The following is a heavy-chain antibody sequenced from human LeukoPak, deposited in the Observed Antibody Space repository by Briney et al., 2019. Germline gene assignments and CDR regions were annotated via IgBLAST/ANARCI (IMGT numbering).Heavy chain of an antibody. CDR1: GFLFRSFE. CDR2: ISSGATTM. D-gene: IGHD6-19*01. Sequence: GGSLRLSCSAPGFLFRSFEMHWVHQAPGEGVEWVPYISSGATTMYYADSVKGRFTISRDDAKNSLFLQMNSLRAEDTAVYYCALLAVASDFDYWGQGALVTVSS. J-gene: IGHJ4*02. V-gene: IGHV3-48*03. CDR3: ALLAVASDFDY.